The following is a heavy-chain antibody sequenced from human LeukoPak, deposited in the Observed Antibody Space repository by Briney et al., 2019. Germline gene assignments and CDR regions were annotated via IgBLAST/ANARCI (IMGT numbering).Heavy chain of an antibody. CDR1: GFTFSSYG. Sequence: GGSLRLSCAASGFTFSSYGMHWVHQAPGKGLEWVAFIRYDGSNKFYADSVRGRFTISRDNSKNTLYLQMNSLRAEDTALYYCAKAAYILTGYYHFDYWGQGTLVTVSS. CDR2: IRYDGSNK. CDR3: AKAAYILTGYYHFDY. J-gene: IGHJ4*02. D-gene: IGHD3-9*01. V-gene: IGHV3-30*02.